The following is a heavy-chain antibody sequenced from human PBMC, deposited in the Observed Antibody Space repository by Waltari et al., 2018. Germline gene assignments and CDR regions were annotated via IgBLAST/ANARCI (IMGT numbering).Heavy chain of an antibody. D-gene: IGHD2-2*01. CDR2: ISSSSSYI. CDR3: ARGIVPAVNARTLPKNWFDP. V-gene: IGHV3-21*01. CDR1: GFTFSSYS. Sequence: EVQLVESGGGLVKPGGSLRLSCAASGFTFSSYSMNWVRQAPGKGLEWVSSISSSSSYIYYADSVKGRFTISRDNAKNSLYLQMNSLRAEDTAVYYCARGIVPAVNARTLPKNWFDPWGQGTLVTVSS. J-gene: IGHJ5*02.